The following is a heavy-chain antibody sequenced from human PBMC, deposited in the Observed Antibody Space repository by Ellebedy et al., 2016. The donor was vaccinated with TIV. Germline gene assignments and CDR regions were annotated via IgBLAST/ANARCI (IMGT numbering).Heavy chain of an antibody. CDR2: INTNTGDP. D-gene: IGHD4-17*01. CDR3: ARDHEYGDYAAYNWFDP. CDR1: GYTFTNYI. V-gene: IGHV7-4-1*02. J-gene: IGHJ5*02. Sequence: AASVKVSCKASGYTFTNYIINWVRQAPGQGLEWMGWINTNTGDPTYAQGFTGRFVFSLDTSVSTAYLQISNLQTEDTAIYYCARDHEYGDYAAYNWFDPWGQGTLVTVSS.